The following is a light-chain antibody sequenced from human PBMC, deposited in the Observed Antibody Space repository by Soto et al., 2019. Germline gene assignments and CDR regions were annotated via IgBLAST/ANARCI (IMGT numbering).Light chain of an antibody. V-gene: IGLV1-40*01. J-gene: IGLJ1*01. CDR3: QSYGLSLSTPYV. CDR1: RSNIGAGYG. Sequence: QSVLTQPPSVSGAPGQRITISCTGSRSNIGAGYGVHWYQQLPGTAPKLLIYGDTNRPSGVPDRFSGSKSGTSASLAITGLQAEDEADYYCQSYGLSLSTPYVFGTGTKLT. CDR2: GDT.